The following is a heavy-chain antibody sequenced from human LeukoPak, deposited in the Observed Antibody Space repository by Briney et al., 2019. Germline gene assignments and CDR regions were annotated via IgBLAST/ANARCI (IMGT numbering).Heavy chain of an antibody. Sequence: GGSLRLSCAASGFTFNSYAMYWVRQAPGKGLEWVSGIFGSGGSADYADSVKGRFAISRDNSKNRVYLQMNSLRAEDTAVYYCAKTATGYSSGHYPGWPVDYWGQGTLVTVSS. D-gene: IGHD6-19*01. CDR1: GFTFNSYA. V-gene: IGHV3-23*01. CDR2: IFGSGGSA. CDR3: AKTATGYSSGHYPGWPVDY. J-gene: IGHJ4*02.